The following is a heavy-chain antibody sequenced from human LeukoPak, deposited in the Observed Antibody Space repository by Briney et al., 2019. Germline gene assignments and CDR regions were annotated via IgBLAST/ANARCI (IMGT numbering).Heavy chain of an antibody. D-gene: IGHD3-9*01. CDR1: GGAFSGYY. CDR2: INHSGST. J-gene: IGHJ5*02. CDR3: ASLYYDILTGYYSA. V-gene: IGHV4-34*01. Sequence: SETLTLTCAVHGGAFSGYYWSWIRQPPGKGLKWIGEINHSGSTNYNPSLKSRVTISVDTSKNQFSLKLSSVTAADTAVYYCASLYYDILTGYYSAWGQGTLVTVSS.